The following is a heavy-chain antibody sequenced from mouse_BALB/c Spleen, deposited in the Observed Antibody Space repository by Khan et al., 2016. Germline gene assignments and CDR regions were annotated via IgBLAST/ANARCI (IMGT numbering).Heavy chain of an antibody. CDR3: TGIGDGYHSAMDY. D-gene: IGHD2-3*01. CDR1: GFTFSNYV. Sequence: EVELVESGGGLVKPGGSLKLSCAASGFTFSNYVMSWIRQTPEKRLEWVTSIRSGGSTYYQDSVKGRFTISRDTTRNILYLQLNSLRSEDTAMYYCTGIGDGYHSAMDYWGEGTAVTVSS. J-gene: IGHJ4*01. V-gene: IGHV5-6-5*01. CDR2: IRSGGST.